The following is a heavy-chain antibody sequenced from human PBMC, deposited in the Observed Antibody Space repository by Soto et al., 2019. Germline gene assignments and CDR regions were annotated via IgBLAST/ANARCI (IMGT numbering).Heavy chain of an antibody. D-gene: IGHD3-10*01. V-gene: IGHV4-30-4*01. CDR3: ARDRYYGAGTYYNFYSGMDV. Sequence: QVQLQESGPGLVKPSQTLSLTCTVSGGSITSGDYYWTWVRQPPGKGLEWIGNIFHSGSTYYTPSLQSRVTISLDTSMNHFSLQLSSVTPADTAVYYCARDRYYGAGTYYNFYSGMDVWGQGTTVTVSS. J-gene: IGHJ6*02. CDR1: GGSITSGDYY. CDR2: IFHSGST.